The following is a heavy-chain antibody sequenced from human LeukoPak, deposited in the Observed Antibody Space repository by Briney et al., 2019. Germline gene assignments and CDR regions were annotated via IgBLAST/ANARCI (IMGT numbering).Heavy chain of an antibody. CDR3: ARDRPYYYDSSGYPTGNWFDP. Sequence: KPSETLSLTCTVSGGSISSYYWSWIRQPPGKGLEWIGYIYCSGSTNYNPSLKSRVTISVDTSKNQFSLKLSSVTAADTAVYYCARDRPYYYDSSGYPTGNWFDPWGQGTLVTVSS. J-gene: IGHJ5*02. V-gene: IGHV4-59*01. CDR1: GGSISSYY. D-gene: IGHD3-22*01. CDR2: IYCSGST.